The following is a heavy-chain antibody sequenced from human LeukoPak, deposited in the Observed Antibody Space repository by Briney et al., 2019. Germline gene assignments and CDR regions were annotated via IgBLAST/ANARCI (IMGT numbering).Heavy chain of an antibody. J-gene: IGHJ4*02. CDR2: IYPGDSDT. Sequence: GESLQISCKGSGYSFTSYWIGWVRQLPGKGLEWMGIIYPGDSDTRYSPSFQGQVTISADKSISTAYLQWSSLKASDTAMYYCARKRHYDILTGYATEVDYWGQGTLVTVSS. CDR1: GYSFTSYW. V-gene: IGHV5-51*01. D-gene: IGHD3-9*01. CDR3: ARKRHYDILTGYATEVDY.